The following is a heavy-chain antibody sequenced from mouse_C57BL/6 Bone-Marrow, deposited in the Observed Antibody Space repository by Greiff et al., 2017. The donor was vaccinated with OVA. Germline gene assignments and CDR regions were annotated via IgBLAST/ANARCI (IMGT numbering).Heavy chain of an antibody. CDR1: GYTFTDYY. CDR3: AIITTVVAGGY. V-gene: IGHV1-77*01. J-gene: IGHJ2*01. Sequence: VQLQQSGAELVKPGASVKISCKASGYTFTDYYINWVKQTPGQGLEWIGKIGPGSGSTYYNEKFKGKATLTADKSSSTAYMQLSSLTSEDSAVYVCAIITTVVAGGYWGQGTTLTVSS. CDR2: IGPGSGST. D-gene: IGHD1-1*01.